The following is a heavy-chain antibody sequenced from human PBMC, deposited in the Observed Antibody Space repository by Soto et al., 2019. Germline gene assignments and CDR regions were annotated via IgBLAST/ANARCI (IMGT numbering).Heavy chain of an antibody. V-gene: IGHV4-30-4*01. Sequence: SETLSLTCTVSGGSISSGDYYWSWIRQPPGKGLEWIGYIYYSGSTYYNPSLKSRVTISVDTSKNQFSLKLSSVTAANTAVYYCARRYCSGGSCYPDYWGQGTLVTVSS. CDR3: ARRYCSGGSCYPDY. J-gene: IGHJ4*02. CDR1: GGSISSGDYY. CDR2: IYYSGST. D-gene: IGHD2-15*01.